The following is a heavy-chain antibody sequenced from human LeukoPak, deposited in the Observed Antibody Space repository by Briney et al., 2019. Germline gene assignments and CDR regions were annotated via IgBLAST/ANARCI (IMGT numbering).Heavy chain of an antibody. CDR2: VYYNKRT. V-gene: IGHV4-59*01. D-gene: IGHD3-9*01. J-gene: IGHJ4*02. CDR3: ARSPQYFDSLLDGDSRYYFDY. CDR1: GGSISSYY. Sequence: SETLSLTCSVSGGSISSYYWSWIRQPPGKGLEWIGYVYYNKRTNSNPSLKSRVTLSVDTSKNEFSLKLTSMTAADTAVYFCARSPQYFDSLLDGDSRYYFDYWGQGTLVTVSS.